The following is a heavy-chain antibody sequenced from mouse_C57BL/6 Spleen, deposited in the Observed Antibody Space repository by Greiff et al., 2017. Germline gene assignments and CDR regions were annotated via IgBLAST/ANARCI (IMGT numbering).Heavy chain of an antibody. D-gene: IGHD1-1*01. Sequence: QVQLKQSGPELVKPGASVKISCKASGYAFSSSWMNWVKQRPGKGLEWIGRIYPGDGDTNYNGKFKGKATLTADKSSSTAYMQLNSLTSEDSAVYCCASSPYYYGSPYAMDYWGQGTSVTVSS. CDR2: IYPGDGDT. J-gene: IGHJ4*01. V-gene: IGHV1-82*01. CDR1: GYAFSSSW. CDR3: ASSPYYYGSPYAMDY.